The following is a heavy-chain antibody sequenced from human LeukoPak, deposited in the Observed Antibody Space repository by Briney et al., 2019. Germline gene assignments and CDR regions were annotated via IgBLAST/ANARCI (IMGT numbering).Heavy chain of an antibody. CDR2: IWYDGSNK. J-gene: IGHJ4*02. Sequence: GGSLRLSCTASGFTFSYYAMHWVRQAPGKGLEWVAVIWYDGSNKCYADSVKGRFTISRDYSKNTLYLQMNSLRAEDTAVYYCARGSRWTITVYYFDYWGQGTLVTVSS. CDR3: ARGSRWTITVYYFDY. D-gene: IGHD5-12*01. CDR1: GFTFSYYA. V-gene: IGHV3-33*01.